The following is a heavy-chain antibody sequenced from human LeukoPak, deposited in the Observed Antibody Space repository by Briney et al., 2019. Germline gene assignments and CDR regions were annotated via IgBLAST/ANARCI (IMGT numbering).Heavy chain of an antibody. CDR1: GFTFTTYW. Sequence: GGSLRLSCAASGFTFTTYWMTWVRQAPGKGLEWVAKIKQDGGEKYYVDSVKGRFTISRDNAKNSLSLQMNSLRAEDTAVYYCARDQGYCTSATCRGDASDVWGQGSMVSVSS. V-gene: IGHV3-7*01. CDR2: IKQDGGEK. CDR3: ARDQGYCTSATCRGDASDV. J-gene: IGHJ3*01. D-gene: IGHD2-2*01.